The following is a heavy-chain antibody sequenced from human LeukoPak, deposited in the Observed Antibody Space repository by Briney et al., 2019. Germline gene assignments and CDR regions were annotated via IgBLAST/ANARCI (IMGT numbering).Heavy chain of an antibody. Sequence: GESLKISCKASGYSFTTYWIGWVRQMPGKGLEWMGIIYPADSTAHYSPSFQGQVTISADKSISTAYLQWSSLKASHTAMYYCARTPAGVVIPYFDYWGQGTLVTVSS. CDR2: IYPADSTA. J-gene: IGHJ4*02. D-gene: IGHD3-22*01. CDR3: ARTPAGVVIPYFDY. V-gene: IGHV5-51*01. CDR1: GYSFTTYW.